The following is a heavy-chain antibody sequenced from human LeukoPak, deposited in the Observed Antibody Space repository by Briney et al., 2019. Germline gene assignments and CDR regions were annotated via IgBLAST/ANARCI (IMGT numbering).Heavy chain of an antibody. CDR1: GGTFSSYA. J-gene: IGHJ4*02. D-gene: IGHD3-22*01. CDR3: AREDSSGYYTLDY. V-gene: IGHV1-69*13. Sequence: SVKVSCKASGGTFSSYAISWVRQAPGQGLEWMGGIIPIFGTANYAQKFQGRVTITADESTSTAYMELSSLRSEDTAVYYCAREDSSGYYTLDYWAREPWSPSPQ. CDR2: IIPIFGTA.